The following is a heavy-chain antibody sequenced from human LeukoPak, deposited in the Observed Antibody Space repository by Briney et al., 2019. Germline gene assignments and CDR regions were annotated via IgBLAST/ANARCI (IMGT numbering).Heavy chain of an antibody. J-gene: IGHJ1*01. Sequence: PGRSLRLSCAASGFTFDDYAMHWVRQAPGKGLEWVSGISWNSGSIGYADSVKGRFTISRDNAKNSLYLQMNSLRAEDTALYYCAKSQQWLVPYFQHWGQGPLVTVSS. CDR1: GFTFDDYA. CDR2: ISWNSGSI. CDR3: AKSQQWLVPYFQH. D-gene: IGHD6-19*01. V-gene: IGHV3-9*01.